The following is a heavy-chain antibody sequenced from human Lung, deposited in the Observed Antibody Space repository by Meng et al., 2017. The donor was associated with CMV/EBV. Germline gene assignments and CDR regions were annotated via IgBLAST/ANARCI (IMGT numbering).Heavy chain of an antibody. V-gene: IGHV1-18*01. CDR1: GYTFTSCG. D-gene: IGHD3-3*01. CDR3: ARVRYYDFWSGYFNGMDV. CDR2: ISAYNGNT. Sequence: ASVKVSXKASGYTFTSCGISWVRQAPGQGLEWMGWISAYNGNTNYAQKPQGRVTVTTDTSTSTAYMELRSLRSDDTAVYYCARVRYYDFWSGYFNGMDVWGQGTXVTVSS. J-gene: IGHJ6*02.